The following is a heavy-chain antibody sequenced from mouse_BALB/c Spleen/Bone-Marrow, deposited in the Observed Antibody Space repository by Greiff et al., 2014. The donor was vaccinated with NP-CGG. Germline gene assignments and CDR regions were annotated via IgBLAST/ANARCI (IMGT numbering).Heavy chain of an antibody. Sequence: SGPELVKPGALVKISCKASGYTFTSYDINWVKQRPGQGLEWIGWIYTGDGSTKYNEKFKGKATLTADKSSSTAYMQLSSLTSENSAVYYCARWGTYYAMDYWGQGTSVTVSS. D-gene: IGHD1-1*01. CDR1: GYTFTSYD. J-gene: IGHJ4*01. CDR2: IYTGDGST. V-gene: IGHV1S33*01. CDR3: ARWGTYYAMDY.